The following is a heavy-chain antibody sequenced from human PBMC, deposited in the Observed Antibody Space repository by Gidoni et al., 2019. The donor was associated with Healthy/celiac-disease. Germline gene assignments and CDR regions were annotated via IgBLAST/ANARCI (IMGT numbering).Heavy chain of an antibody. CDR1: GFTFSSYA. D-gene: IGHD5-18*01. CDR2: ISGSGGST. J-gene: IGHJ4*02. CDR3: AKTYEQLWLWVGTGEFWN. V-gene: IGHV3-23*01. Sequence: EVQLLESGGGLVQPGGSLRLSCAASGFTFSSYAMSWVRQAPGKGLEWVSAISGSGGSTYYADSVKGRFTISRDNSKNTLYLQMNSLRAEDTAVYYCAKTYEQLWLWVGTGEFWNWGQGTLVTVSS.